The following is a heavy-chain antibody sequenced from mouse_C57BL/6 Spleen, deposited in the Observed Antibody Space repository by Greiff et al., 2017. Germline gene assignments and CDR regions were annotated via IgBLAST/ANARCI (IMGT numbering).Heavy chain of an antibody. CDR2: IDPETGGT. J-gene: IGHJ2*01. V-gene: IGHV1-15*01. CDR1: GYTFTDYE. CDR3: TRWGGYFDY. Sequence: VQRVESGAELVRPGASVTLSCKASGYTFTDYEMHWVKQTPVHGLEWIGAIDPETGGTAYNQKFKGKAILTADKSSSTAYMELRSLTSEDSAVYYCTRWGGYFDYWGQGTTLTVSS.